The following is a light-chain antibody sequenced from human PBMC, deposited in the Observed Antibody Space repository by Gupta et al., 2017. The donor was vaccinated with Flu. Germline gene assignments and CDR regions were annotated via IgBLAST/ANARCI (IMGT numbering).Light chain of an antibody. J-gene: IGKJ4*01. CDR3: QQRINWPRT. CDR2: DAS. CDR1: QGVSSY. V-gene: IGKV3-11*01. Sequence: EIVLTQSPATLSLSPGERATLPCRASQGVSSYLAWYQQKPGQAPRLLIYDASNRATGIPARFSGSGSGTDFTLTISSLEPEDFAVYYCQQRINWPRTFGGGTKVEIK.